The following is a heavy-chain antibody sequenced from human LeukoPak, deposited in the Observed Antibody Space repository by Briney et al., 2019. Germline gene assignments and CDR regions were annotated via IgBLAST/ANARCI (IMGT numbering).Heavy chain of an antibody. D-gene: IGHD3-16*01. Sequence: SETLSLTCTVSGGSISSGGYYWSWIRQPPGKGLEWIGYIYHSGSTYYNPSLMSRVTISVDTSKNQFSLKLNSVTAADTAVYYCARHWGRDTFDIWGQGTMVTVSS. J-gene: IGHJ3*02. CDR2: IYHSGST. V-gene: IGHV4-30-2*03. CDR1: GGSISSGGYY. CDR3: ARHWGRDTFDI.